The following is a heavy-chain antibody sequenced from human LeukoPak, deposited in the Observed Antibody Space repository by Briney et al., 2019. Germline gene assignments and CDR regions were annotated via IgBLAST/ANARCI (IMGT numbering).Heavy chain of an antibody. CDR3: ARVLRGYCSGGSCYSPSGMDV. Sequence: ASVKVSCKASGYTFTSYDINRVRQATGQGLEWMGWMNPNSGNTGYAQKFQGRVTITRNTSISTAYMELSSLRSEDTAVYYCARVLRGYCSGGSCYSPSGMDVWGQGTTVTVSS. CDR1: GYTFTSYD. D-gene: IGHD2-15*01. V-gene: IGHV1-8*03. J-gene: IGHJ6*02. CDR2: MNPNSGNT.